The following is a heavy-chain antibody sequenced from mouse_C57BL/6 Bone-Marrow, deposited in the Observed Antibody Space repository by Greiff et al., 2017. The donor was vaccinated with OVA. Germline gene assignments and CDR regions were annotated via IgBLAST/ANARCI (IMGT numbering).Heavy chain of an antibody. V-gene: IGHV1-64*01. Sequence: QVQLQQPGAELVKPGASVKLSCKASGYTFTSYWMHWVKQRPGQGLEWIGMIHPNSGSTNYNEKFKSKATLTVDKSSSSAYMQLSSLTSEDSAVXYGARAGGATPFDYWGQGTTLTVSS. CDR1: GYTFTSYW. CDR3: ARAGGATPFDY. D-gene: IGHD1-1*02. J-gene: IGHJ2*01. CDR2: IHPNSGST.